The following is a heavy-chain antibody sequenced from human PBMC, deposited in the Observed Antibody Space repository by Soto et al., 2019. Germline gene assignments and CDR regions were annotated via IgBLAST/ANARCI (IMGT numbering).Heavy chain of an antibody. CDR1: GGTFSSYA. D-gene: IGHD6-6*01. Sequence: ASVKVSCKASGGTFSSYAISWVRQAPGQGLEWMGGIIPIFGTANYAQKFQGRVTITADESTSTAYMELSSLRSEDTAVYYCARDSTKDSSSSDYYGMDVWGQGTTVTVSS. CDR2: IIPIFGTA. CDR3: ARDSTKDSSSSDYYGMDV. J-gene: IGHJ6*02. V-gene: IGHV1-69*13.